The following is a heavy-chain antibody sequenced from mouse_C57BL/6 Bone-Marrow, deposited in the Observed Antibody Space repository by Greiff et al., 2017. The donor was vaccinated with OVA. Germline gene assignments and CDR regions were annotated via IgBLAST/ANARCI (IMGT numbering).Heavy chain of an antibody. J-gene: IGHJ4*01. V-gene: IGHV1-52*01. CDR3: ARGLRLIAMDY. Sequence: QVHVKQPGAELVRPGSSVKLSCKASGYTFTSYWMHWVKQRPIQGLEWIGNIDPSDSETHYNQKFKDKATLTVDKSSSTAYMQLSSLTSEDSAVYYCARGLRLIAMDYWGQGTSVTVSS. CDR2: IDPSDSET. CDR1: GYTFTSYW. D-gene: IGHD3-2*02.